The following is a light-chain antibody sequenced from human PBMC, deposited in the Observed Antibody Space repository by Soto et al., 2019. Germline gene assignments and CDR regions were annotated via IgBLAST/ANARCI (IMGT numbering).Light chain of an antibody. CDR3: TSHAGLNAWDV. CDR1: SSDVGAYNY. Sequence: QSVLTQPPSASGSPGQSVTISCTGTSSDVGAYNYVSWYQQHPGKAPKLMIYEVTKRPSGVPARFSGSKSGNTASLTVSGLQAEDEADYYCTSHAGLNAWDVFGTGTKVTVL. J-gene: IGLJ1*01. CDR2: EVT. V-gene: IGLV2-8*01.